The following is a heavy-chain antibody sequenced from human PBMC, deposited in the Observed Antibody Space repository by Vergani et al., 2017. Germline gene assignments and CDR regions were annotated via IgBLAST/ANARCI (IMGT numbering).Heavy chain of an antibody. J-gene: IGHJ5*02. CDR1: FHSIRNLY. V-gene: IGHV4-59*11. CDR3: ASDTHSGQRADR. CDR2: IHYSENT. D-gene: IGHD6-19*01. Sequence: QVKLQESGPGLVKSSETLSLTCSASFHSIRNLYCNWIRQPPGKGLEWIGSIHYSENTNYNPSLKTRVTISVDTSKNQFSLTLTSVTAADTAVYYCASDTHSGQRADRWGQGILVTVTS.